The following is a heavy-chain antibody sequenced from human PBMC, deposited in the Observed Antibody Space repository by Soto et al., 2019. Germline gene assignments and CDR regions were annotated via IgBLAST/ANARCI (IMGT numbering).Heavy chain of an antibody. CDR3: ARKYYDILTVPNPYNWFDP. D-gene: IGHD3-9*01. V-gene: IGHV4-34*02. CDR1: GGSFSGYY. CDR2: SNHSGRT. Sequence: QVQLQQWGAGLLKPSETLSLTCAVYGGSFSGYYWSWIRQPPGKGLEWIGESNHSGRTNYNPSLKSRVTISVDTSKNQFSLKLSSVTAADTAVYYCARKYYDILTVPNPYNWFDPWGQGTLVTVSS. J-gene: IGHJ5*02.